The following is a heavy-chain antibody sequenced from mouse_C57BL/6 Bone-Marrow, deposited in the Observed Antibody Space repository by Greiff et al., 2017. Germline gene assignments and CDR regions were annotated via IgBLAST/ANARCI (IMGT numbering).Heavy chain of an antibody. V-gene: IGHV1-55*01. CDR1: GYTFTSYW. CDR3: ALVITTVVAHYFDY. D-gene: IGHD1-1*01. Sequence: QVQLQQPGAELVKPGASVKMSCKASGYTFTSYWITWVKQRPGQGLEWIGDIYPGSGSTNYNKKFKSKATLTVDTSSSTAYMQLSSLTSEDSAVYYCALVITTVVAHYFDYWGQGTTLTVSS. J-gene: IGHJ2*01. CDR2: IYPGSGST.